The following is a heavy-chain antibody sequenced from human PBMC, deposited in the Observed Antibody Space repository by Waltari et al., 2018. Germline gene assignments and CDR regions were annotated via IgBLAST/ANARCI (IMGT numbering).Heavy chain of an antibody. V-gene: IGHV3-48*03. CDR2: ISSSGTSI. J-gene: IGHJ4*02. Sequence: EMQLVESGGGLVQPGGSLRLPCAPSGFPFPTYEMNWVRQAPGKGLEWISYISSSGTSIYYADSVKGRFTISRDNAQDSLYLQMNSLRAEDTAVYYCARAAITGTGFDFWGQGSLVTVSS. CDR1: GFPFPTYE. D-gene: IGHD1-20*01. CDR3: ARAAITGTGFDF.